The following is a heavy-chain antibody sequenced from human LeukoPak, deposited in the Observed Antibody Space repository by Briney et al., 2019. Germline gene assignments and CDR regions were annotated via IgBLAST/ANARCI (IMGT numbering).Heavy chain of an antibody. J-gene: IGHJ4*02. D-gene: IGHD5-24*01. CDR1: GGSISRYF. Sequence: SETLSLTCTVSGGSISRYFWSWIRQPPGKGLEWIGYIFYSGSTNYNPSLKSRVIISLDTSKNQFSLKLSSVTAADTAVYYCARDPGRWQQLGYFDYWGQGTLVTVSS. V-gene: IGHV4-59*01. CDR3: ARDPGRWQQLGYFDY. CDR2: IFYSGST.